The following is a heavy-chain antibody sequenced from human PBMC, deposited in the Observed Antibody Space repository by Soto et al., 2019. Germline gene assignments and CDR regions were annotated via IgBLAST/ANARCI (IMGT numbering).Heavy chain of an antibody. CDR3: ASIVVVPAAITKGDAFDI. Sequence: PSENLSLTCSVSVGSISSGGYSWSWIRQPPGKGLEWIGYIYHSGSTYYNPSLKSRVTISVDRSKNQFSLKLSSVTAADTAVYYCASIVVVPAAITKGDAFDIWGQGTMVTVS. D-gene: IGHD2-2*01. CDR1: VGSISSGGYS. J-gene: IGHJ3*02. CDR2: IYHSGST. V-gene: IGHV4-30-2*01.